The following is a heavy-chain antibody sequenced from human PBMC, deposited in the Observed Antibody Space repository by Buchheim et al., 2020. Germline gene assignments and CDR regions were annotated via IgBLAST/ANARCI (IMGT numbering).Heavy chain of an antibody. J-gene: IGHJ4*02. CDR1: GFTFSDYG. CDR2: ISHDSNQK. V-gene: IGHV3-30*03. D-gene: IGHD3-10*01. CDR3: VRGSNDWVGVDY. Sequence: QVQLVESGGGVVQPGSSLRLSCVASGFTFSDYGMHWVRQAPGKGLEWGAVISHDSNQKDYADFVKGRFTISRDTSKNSLYLQMNGLRAEDTGVYYCVRGSNDWVGVDYWGQGAL.